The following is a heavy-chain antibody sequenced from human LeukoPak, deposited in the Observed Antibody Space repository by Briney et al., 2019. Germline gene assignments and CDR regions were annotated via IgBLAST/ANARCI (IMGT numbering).Heavy chain of an antibody. CDR2: ISAYNGNT. CDR1: GYTFTSYG. CDR3: ARGAFSLGHKYYYYYYMDV. D-gene: IGHD3-16*01. V-gene: IGHV1-18*01. Sequence: GASMKVSCKASGYTFTSYGISWVRQAPGQGLEWMGWISAYNGNTNYAQKLQGRVTMTTDTSTSTAYMELRSLRSDDTAVYYCARGAFSLGHKYYYYYYMDVWGKGTTVTVSS. J-gene: IGHJ6*03.